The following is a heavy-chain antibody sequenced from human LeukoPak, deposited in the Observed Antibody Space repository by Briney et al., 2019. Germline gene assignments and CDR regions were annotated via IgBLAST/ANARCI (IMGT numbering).Heavy chain of an antibody. D-gene: IGHD4-23*01. CDR2: INPSGGST. V-gene: IGHV1-46*01. CDR1: GYTFTSYY. J-gene: IGHJ4*02. CDR3: ARSNGGNPFDY. Sequence: ASVKVSCKASGYTFTSYYMHWVRQAPGQGLEWMGIINPSGGSTSYAQKFQGRVTMTRDMSTSTVYMELSSLRSEDTAVYYCARSNGGNPFDYWGQGTLVTVSS.